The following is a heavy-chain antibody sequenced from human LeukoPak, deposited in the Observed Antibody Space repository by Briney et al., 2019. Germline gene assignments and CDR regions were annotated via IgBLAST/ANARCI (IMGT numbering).Heavy chain of an antibody. D-gene: IGHD6-13*01. CDR3: ARCPYSSSWYVGEDY. V-gene: IGHV4-34*01. J-gene: IGHJ4*02. CDR1: GGSFNDYY. CDR2: IRHSGST. Sequence: SETLSLTCDVSGGSFNDYYWSWIRQAPGKGLEWIGEIRHSGSTNYNPSLKGRVTVSVDTSKNQFSLRLTSVTAADTAVYYCARCPYSSSWYVGEDYWGQGTLVTVSS.